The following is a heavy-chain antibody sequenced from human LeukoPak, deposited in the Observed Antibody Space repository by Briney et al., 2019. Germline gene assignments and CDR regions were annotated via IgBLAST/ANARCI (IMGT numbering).Heavy chain of an antibody. V-gene: IGHV4-59*01. CDR2: IYYSGST. CDR3: ARLAVMGAQTSFSYFDY. CDR1: GGSISSYY. Sequence: KSSETLSLTCTGSGGSISSYYWSWIRQPPGKGLEWIGYIYYSGSTNYNPSLKSRVTISVDTSKNQFSLKLSSVTAADTAVYYCARLAVMGAQTSFSYFDYWGQGTLVTVSS. D-gene: IGHD3-16*01. J-gene: IGHJ4*02.